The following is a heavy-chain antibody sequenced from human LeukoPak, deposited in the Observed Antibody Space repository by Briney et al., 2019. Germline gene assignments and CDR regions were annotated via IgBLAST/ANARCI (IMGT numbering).Heavy chain of an antibody. D-gene: IGHD5-24*01. CDR2: VFHSGTT. CDR3: ARRMATVTDAFDI. Sequence: SETLSLTCNVSGDSLTSHFWSWIRQTPGKGLEWIGYVFHSGTTNYSPSLKNRVTISLDTSKKQFYLRLASVTAADTAVYYCARRMATVTDAFDIWGRGTMVSVSS. V-gene: IGHV4-59*08. CDR1: GDSLTSHF. J-gene: IGHJ3*02.